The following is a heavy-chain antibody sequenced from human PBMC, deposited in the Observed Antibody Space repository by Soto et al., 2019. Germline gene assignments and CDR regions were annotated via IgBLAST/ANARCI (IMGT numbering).Heavy chain of an antibody. CDR1: GFTFSSYS. CDR2: ISSSSNTI. Sequence: EVQLVESGGGLVQPGGSLRLSCAASGFTFSSYSMNWVRQAPGKGLEWVSDISSSSNTIYYADSVKGRFTISRDNAKKSLYLQMNSLRAEDTAVYYCARIAVAGLYWYIDLWGRGTLVTVSS. D-gene: IGHD6-19*01. J-gene: IGHJ2*01. CDR3: ARIAVAGLYWYIDL. V-gene: IGHV3-48*01.